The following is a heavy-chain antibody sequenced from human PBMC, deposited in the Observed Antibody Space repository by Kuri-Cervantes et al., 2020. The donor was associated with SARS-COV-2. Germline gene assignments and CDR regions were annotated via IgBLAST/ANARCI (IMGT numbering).Heavy chain of an antibody. CDR3: AREVAAAGTVDY. CDR2: FDPEDGET. Sequence: ASVKVSCKASGYTFTGYYMHWVRQAPGKGLEWMGGFDPEDGETIYAQKFQGRVTMTEDTSTSTAYMELRSLRSDDTAVYYCAREVAAAGTVDYWGQGTLVTVSS. CDR1: GYTFTGYY. J-gene: IGHJ4*02. V-gene: IGHV1-24*01. D-gene: IGHD6-13*01.